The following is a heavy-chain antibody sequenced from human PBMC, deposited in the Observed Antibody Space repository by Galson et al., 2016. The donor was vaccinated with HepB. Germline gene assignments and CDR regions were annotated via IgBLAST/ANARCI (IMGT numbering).Heavy chain of an antibody. J-gene: IGHJ4*02. CDR1: GYIFSNHG. V-gene: IGHV1-18*04. D-gene: IGHD3-10*01. Sequence: SVKVSCKASGYIFSNHGISWVRQAPGQGLEWMGWISNYNGDTNYAQILQGRITMTTDMSTSTAYMELRSLRSDDTAVYYCARGDGLGSYYGRPVNWGQGTLLTVSS. CDR3: ARGDGLGSYYGRPVN. CDR2: ISNYNGDT.